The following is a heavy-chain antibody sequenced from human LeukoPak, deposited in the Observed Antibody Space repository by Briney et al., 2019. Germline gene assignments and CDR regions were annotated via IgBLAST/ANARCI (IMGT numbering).Heavy chain of an antibody. Sequence: SETLSLTCSVTGASIQNYYWSWIRRPAGRGLEWIGRIYSFGMTDYNPSLTSLVTISVDTSKNQFSLTLSSVTAADTAMYYCARDRAGDDSVVRLDYWGQGILVTVSS. CDR2: IYSFGMT. V-gene: IGHV4-4*07. D-gene: IGHD2-15*01. CDR1: GASIQNYY. J-gene: IGHJ4*02. CDR3: ARDRAGDDSVVRLDY.